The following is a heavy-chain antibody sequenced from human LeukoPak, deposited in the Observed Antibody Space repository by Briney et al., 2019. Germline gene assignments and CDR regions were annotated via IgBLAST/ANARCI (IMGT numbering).Heavy chain of an antibody. CDR2: INHSGSA. CDR3: ARVLRIGRYFDL. D-gene: IGHD2-15*01. CDR1: GGSFSDYY. V-gene: IGHV4-34*01. J-gene: IGHJ2*01. Sequence: SETLSLTYAVYGGSFSDYYWSWIRQSPEKGLEWIGEINHSGSANYNPSLRSRVTISIDTSKNQFSLKLRSVTAADTAVYYCARVLRIGRYFDLWGRGTLVTVSS.